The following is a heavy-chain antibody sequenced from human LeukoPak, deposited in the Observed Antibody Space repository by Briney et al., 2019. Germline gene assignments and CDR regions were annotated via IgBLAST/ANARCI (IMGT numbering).Heavy chain of an antibody. V-gene: IGHV4-4*02. Sequence: TSGTLSLTCAVSGGSISSSNWWSWVRQPPGKGLEWIGEIYDSGRTNYNPSLKSRVSISVDKSKNHFSLQLSSVTAADTAVYYCASSPPGTEYFHHWGQGTLVTVSS. CDR3: ASSPPGTEYFHH. J-gene: IGHJ1*01. CDR1: GGSISSSNW. CDR2: IYDSGRT.